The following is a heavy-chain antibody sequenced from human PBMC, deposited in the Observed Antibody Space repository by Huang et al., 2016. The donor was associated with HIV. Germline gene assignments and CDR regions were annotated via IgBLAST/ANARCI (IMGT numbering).Heavy chain of an antibody. D-gene: IGHD1-20*01. Sequence: QVQLVQSGAELKKPGSSVKVSCKASGGTFSSHTITWVRQAPGQGFEWMGESVPMCGTGNNAQKFQGRVTITADEATATAYLELSSLKFEDTAIYYCARGLSGNIDSWGQGSLVTVSS. CDR1: GGTFSSHT. V-gene: IGHV1-69*01. CDR3: ARGLSGNIDS. CDR2: SVPMCGTG. J-gene: IGHJ4*02.